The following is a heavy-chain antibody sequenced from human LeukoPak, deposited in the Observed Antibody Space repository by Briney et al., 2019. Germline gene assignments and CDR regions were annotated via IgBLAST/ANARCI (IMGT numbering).Heavy chain of an antibody. CDR3: ARSAVAGTSDY. J-gene: IGHJ4*02. D-gene: IGHD6-19*01. CDR1: GFTVSSNY. Sequence: GGSLRPSCAASGFTVSSNYMSWVRQAPGKGLEWVSVIYSGGSTYYADSVKGRFTISRDNSKNTLYLQMNSLRAEDTAVYYCARSAVAGTSDYWGQGTLVTVSS. V-gene: IGHV3-66*01. CDR2: IYSGGST.